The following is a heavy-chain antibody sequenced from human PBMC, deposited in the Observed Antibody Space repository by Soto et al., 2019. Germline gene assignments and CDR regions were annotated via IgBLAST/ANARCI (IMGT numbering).Heavy chain of an antibody. V-gene: IGHV5-10-1*01. CDR3: ARRLSGPKEEYNAYYLYGLDV. CDR2: IDPSNSYI. CDR1: GYSFTTHW. J-gene: IGHJ6*02. D-gene: IGHD1-1*01. Sequence: ESLKISCQGSGYSFTTHWITWVRQTPGKGLEWMGRIDPSNSYINYSPSFQGHVTISVDRSISTAYLQWSRLEASDNATYYCARRLSGPKEEYNAYYLYGLDVWGQGTKVTVSS.